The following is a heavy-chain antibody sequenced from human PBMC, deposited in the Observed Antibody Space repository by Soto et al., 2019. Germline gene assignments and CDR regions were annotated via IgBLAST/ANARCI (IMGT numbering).Heavy chain of an antibody. CDR3: ARSAGGSNPQYAY. Sequence: QVQLVESGGGVVQPGRSLRLSCAASGFTFSSYAMHWVRQAPGTGLEWVAVISYDGRDKYYPDSVKGRFTISRDNSKNTLYLQMTSLRAEDTAVYYCARSAGGSNPQYAYWGQGTLVTVSS. CDR1: GFTFSSYA. CDR2: ISYDGRDK. J-gene: IGHJ4*02. V-gene: IGHV3-30*04. D-gene: IGHD1-26*01.